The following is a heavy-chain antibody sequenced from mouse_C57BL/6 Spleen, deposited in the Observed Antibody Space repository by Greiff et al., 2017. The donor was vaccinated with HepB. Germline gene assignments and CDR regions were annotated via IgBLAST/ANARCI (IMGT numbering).Heavy chain of an antibody. V-gene: IGHV5-16*01. CDR2: INYDGSST. CDR1: GFTFSDYY. CDR3: AREGSSFLYFDY. D-gene: IGHD1-1*01. J-gene: IGHJ2*01. Sequence: EVNVVESEGGLVQPGSSMKLSCTASGFTFSDYYMAWVRQVPEKGLEWVANINYDGSSTYYLDSLKSRFIISRDNAKNILYLQMSSLKSEDTATYYCAREGSSFLYFDYWGQGTTLTVSS.